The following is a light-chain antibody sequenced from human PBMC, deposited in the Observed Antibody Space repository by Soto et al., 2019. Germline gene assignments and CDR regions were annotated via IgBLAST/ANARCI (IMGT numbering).Light chain of an antibody. V-gene: IGKV3-15*01. J-gene: IGKJ4*01. CDR1: QSVSSK. CDR2: GAS. Sequence: EIVMTQSPATLSVSPGERATLSCRASQSVSSKLAWYQQKPGQAPRILIYGASTRATGIPARFSGSGSGTEFTLTISSLQSEDFAVYYCQQYNQWPPLTFGGGTKVEIK. CDR3: QQYNQWPPLT.